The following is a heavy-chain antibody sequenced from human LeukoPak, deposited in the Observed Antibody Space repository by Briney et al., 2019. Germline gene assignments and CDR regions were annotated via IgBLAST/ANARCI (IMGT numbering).Heavy chain of an antibody. D-gene: IGHD2-15*01. CDR3: ARVRGGGPDAFDI. V-gene: IGHV1-69*04. CDR2: IIPIFGIA. CDR1: GGTFSSYA. Sequence: SVKVSCKASGGTFSSYAISWVGQAAGKGLEWMGRIIPIFGIANYAQKFQGRVTITADKSTSTAYMELSSLRSEDTAVYYCARVRGGGPDAFDIWGQGTMVTVSS. J-gene: IGHJ3*02.